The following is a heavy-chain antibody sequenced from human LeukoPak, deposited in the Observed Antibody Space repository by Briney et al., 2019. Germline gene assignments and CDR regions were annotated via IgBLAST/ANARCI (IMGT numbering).Heavy chain of an antibody. D-gene: IGHD2-2*02. V-gene: IGHV1-2*02. Sequence: ASVKVSCKASGYTFTCYYMHWVRQAPGQGLEWMGWINPNSGGTNYAQKFQGRVTMTRDTSISPAYMELSRLRSDDTAVYYCARDLAPAVVVPAAIRNPFDYWGQGTLVTVSS. J-gene: IGHJ4*02. CDR1: GYTFTCYY. CDR3: ARDLAPAVVVPAAIRNPFDY. CDR2: INPNSGGT.